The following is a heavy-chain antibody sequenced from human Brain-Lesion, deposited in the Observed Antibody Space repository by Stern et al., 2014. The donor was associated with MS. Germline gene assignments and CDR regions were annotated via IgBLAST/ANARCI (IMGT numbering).Heavy chain of an antibody. D-gene: IGHD2-2*01. J-gene: IGHJ6*02. CDR3: ARGRVVPGFQYYATDV. CDR2: IFNSGST. CDR1: GGSISSGGYY. Sequence: QLQLQESGPGLVKPSQTLSLSCTVSGGSISSGGYYWSWIRQPAGKGLEWIGRIFNSGSTSYKPSLKSRVPISIDTSKTQFSLRLNSMTAADTAVYYCARGRVVPGFQYYATDVWGQGTTVIVSS. V-gene: IGHV4-61*02.